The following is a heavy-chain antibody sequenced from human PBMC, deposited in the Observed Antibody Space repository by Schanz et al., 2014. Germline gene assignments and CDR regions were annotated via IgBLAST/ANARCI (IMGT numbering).Heavy chain of an antibody. V-gene: IGHV4-31*03. Sequence: QVQLQESGPGLVKPSQTLSLTCTVSGGSVSSGGDYWSWIRQHPGKGLEWIGFISYSGSTYYNPSLKRRVTISLDPSKNQSSLTLTSLTAADTAVYYCARDTTWRLDLWGRGTLVTVSS. J-gene: IGHJ2*01. CDR3: ARDTTWRLDL. CDR2: ISYSGST. CDR1: GGSVSSGGDY. D-gene: IGHD1-1*01.